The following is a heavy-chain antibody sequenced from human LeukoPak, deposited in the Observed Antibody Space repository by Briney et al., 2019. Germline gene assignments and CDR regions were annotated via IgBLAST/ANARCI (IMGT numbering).Heavy chain of an antibody. CDR1: GFIFSSYA. J-gene: IGHJ6*02. D-gene: IGHD2-15*01. V-gene: IGHV3-23*01. Sequence: GGSLRLSCAAPGFIFSSYAMSWVRQAPGKGLEWVSTISGSGGSTYYTDSVKGRFTISRDNSKNTLYLQMNSLRAEDTAVYYCAKFWCSGGSCSWHYYGMDVWGQGTTVTVSS. CDR3: AKFWCSGGSCSWHYYGMDV. CDR2: ISGSGGST.